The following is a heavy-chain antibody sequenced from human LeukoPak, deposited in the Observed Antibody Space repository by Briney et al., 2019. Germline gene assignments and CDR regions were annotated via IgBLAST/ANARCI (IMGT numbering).Heavy chain of an antibody. CDR2: INPNSGGT. J-gene: IGHJ6*03. CDR3: ARDRGLDIAAAGKFRHYYYYMDI. D-gene: IGHD6-13*01. Sequence: ASVKVSCKASGYTFTGYYMHWVRQAPGQGLEWMGWINPNSGGTNYAQKFQGRVTMTRDTSISTAYMELSRLRSDDTAVYYCARDRGLDIAAAGKFRHYYYYMDIWGKGTTVTVSS. V-gene: IGHV1-2*02. CDR1: GYTFTGYY.